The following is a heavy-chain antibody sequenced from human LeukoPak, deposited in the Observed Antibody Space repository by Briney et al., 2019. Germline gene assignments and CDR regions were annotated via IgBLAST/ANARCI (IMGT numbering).Heavy chain of an antibody. J-gene: IGHJ4*02. D-gene: IGHD6-13*01. CDR1: GFTFSSYS. Sequence: EGSLRLSCAASGFTFSSYSMNWVRQAPGKGLEWVSSISSSSSYIYYADSVKGRFTISRDNAKNSLYLQMNSLRAEDTAVYYCARDDRNQQLVPDYWGQGTLVTVSS. V-gene: IGHV3-21*01. CDR2: ISSSSSYI. CDR3: ARDDRNQQLVPDY.